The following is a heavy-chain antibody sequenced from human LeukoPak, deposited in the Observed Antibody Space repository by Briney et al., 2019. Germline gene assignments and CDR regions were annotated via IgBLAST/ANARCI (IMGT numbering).Heavy chain of an antibody. CDR2: IMPLFNTA. Sequence: ASEKVSCKASGGTFSSYSITWVRQAPGQGLEWMGGIMPLFNTANYAQQFQGRVTITTDESTSTAYMELSSLRFEDTAMYYCARVDRHHYYLDVWGKGTTVTVSS. J-gene: IGHJ6*03. CDR3: ARVDRHHYYLDV. CDR1: GGTFSSYS. V-gene: IGHV1-69*05.